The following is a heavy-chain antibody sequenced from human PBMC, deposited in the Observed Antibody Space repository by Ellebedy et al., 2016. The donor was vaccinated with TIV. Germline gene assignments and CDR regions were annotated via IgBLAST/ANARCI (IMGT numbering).Heavy chain of an antibody. CDR3: ASGIPYDSSGGGMN. V-gene: IGHV3-30-3*01. D-gene: IGHD3-22*01. CDR1: GFTFSSYA. CDR2: ISYDGSNK. J-gene: IGHJ4*02. Sequence: GESLKISXSASGFTFSSYAMHWVRQAPGKGLEWVAVISYDGSNKYYADSVKGRFTISRDNSKNTLYLQMNSLRAEDTAVYYCASGIPYDSSGGGMNWGQGTLVTVSS.